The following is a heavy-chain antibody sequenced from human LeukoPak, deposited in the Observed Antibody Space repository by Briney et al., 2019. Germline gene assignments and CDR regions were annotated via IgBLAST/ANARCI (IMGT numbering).Heavy chain of an antibody. J-gene: IGHJ6*03. CDR1: GFTFGTYT. Sequence: GGSLRLSCAASGFTFGTYTLNWVRPAPGKGLEWVSSISSSSRYIYYADSVKGRLTISRDNAKNSLYLQMNSLRADDTAVYYCPIGGGGYEAQYYYYYLDVWGKGTTVTISS. CDR2: ISSSSRYI. D-gene: IGHD5-12*01. CDR3: PIGGGGYEAQYYYYYLDV. V-gene: IGHV3-21*01.